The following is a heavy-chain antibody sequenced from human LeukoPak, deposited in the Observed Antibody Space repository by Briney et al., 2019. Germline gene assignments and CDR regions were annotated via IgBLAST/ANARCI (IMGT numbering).Heavy chain of an antibody. CDR2: IIPMFGTG. J-gene: IGHJ4*02. Sequence: ASVKVSCKASGGTFSSYGISWVRQAPGQGLEWMGGIIPMFGTGNYAQKFHGRVTITADESTGTAYMELSSLRSEDTAVYYCARDQSNIVAAAPPFDYWGQGTLVTVSS. CDR1: GGTFSSYG. V-gene: IGHV1-69*13. D-gene: IGHD2-15*01. CDR3: ARDQSNIVAAAPPFDY.